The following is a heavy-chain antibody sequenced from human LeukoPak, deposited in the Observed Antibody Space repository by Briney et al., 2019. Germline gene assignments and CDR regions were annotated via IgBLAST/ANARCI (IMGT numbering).Heavy chain of an antibody. CDR1: GFTFSSYN. CDR3: ARDRSGYSGYECQAY. V-gene: IGHV3-21*01. D-gene: IGHD5-12*01. CDR2: ISSGGTYI. Sequence: GGSLRLSCAGSGFTFSSYNMNWVRQAPGKGLEWVSSISSGGTYIYYADSVKGRFTISRDNTKNSLSLQMNSLRAEDTAVYYCARDRSGYSGYECQAYWGQGTLVTVSS. J-gene: IGHJ4*02.